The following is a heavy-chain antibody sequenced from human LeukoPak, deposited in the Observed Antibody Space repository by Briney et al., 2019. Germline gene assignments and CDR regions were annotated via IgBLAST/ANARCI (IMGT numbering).Heavy chain of an antibody. V-gene: IGHV3-30*04. D-gene: IGHD2/OR15-2a*01. CDR2: IPYDGSNK. J-gene: IGHJ5*02. Sequence: GGSLRLSCAASGFTFSSYAMHWVRQAPGKGLEWVALIPYDGSNKYYADSVKGRFTVSRDNSKNTLYLRMNTLRVEDTAVYYCAREESTQRIHALDPWGQGTLVTVSA. CDR1: GFTFSSYA. CDR3: AREESTQRIHALDP.